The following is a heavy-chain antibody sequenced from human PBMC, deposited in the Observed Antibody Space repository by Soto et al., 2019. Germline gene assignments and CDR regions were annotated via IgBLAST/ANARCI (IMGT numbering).Heavy chain of an antibody. V-gene: IGHV3-33*01. CDR3: VRDRPNTESLTGYFDT. D-gene: IGHD3-9*01. J-gene: IGHJ4*02. CDR2: IRFDGSTA. Sequence: GGSLRLSCEASGFVFRTFRMHWVRRAPGKGLEWLATIRFDGSTARYAESVRGRFKISRDNSMNTLYLQLDRLRVEDTALYYCVRDRPNTESLTGYFDTWGQGTPVTVSS. CDR1: GFVFRTFR.